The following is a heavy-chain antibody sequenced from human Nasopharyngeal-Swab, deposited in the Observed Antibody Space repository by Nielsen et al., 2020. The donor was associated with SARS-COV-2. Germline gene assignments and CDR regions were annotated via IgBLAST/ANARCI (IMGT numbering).Heavy chain of an antibody. CDR1: GLNFRSFC. Sequence: ASVKVSCKASGLNFRSFCFTWVRQAPGQGLELLGWISGYNGNTQDARDFLRRVTLTTDTSTSTVYLELRSLTSDDTAVYYCARDLFGTPPVADLDLWGQGTLVTVSS. D-gene: IGHD2-15*01. CDR3: ARDLFGTPPVADLDL. J-gene: IGHJ4*02. V-gene: IGHV1-18*01. CDR2: ISGYNGNT.